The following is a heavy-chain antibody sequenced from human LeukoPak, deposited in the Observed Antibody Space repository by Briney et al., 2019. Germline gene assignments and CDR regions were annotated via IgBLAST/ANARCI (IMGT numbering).Heavy chain of an antibody. CDR3: ARGAGNIVVVVAAASEAGIY. Sequence: SVKVSCKASGFTFTSSAMQWVRQARGQRLEWIGWIVVGSGNTNYAQKFQERVTITRDMSTSTAYMELSSLRSEDTAVYYCARGAGNIVVVVAAASEAGIYWGQGTLVTVSS. CDR2: IVVGSGNT. CDR1: GFTFTSSA. V-gene: IGHV1-58*02. D-gene: IGHD2-15*01. J-gene: IGHJ4*02.